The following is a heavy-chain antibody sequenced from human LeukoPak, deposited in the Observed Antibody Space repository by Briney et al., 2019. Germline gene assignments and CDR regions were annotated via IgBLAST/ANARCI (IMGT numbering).Heavy chain of an antibody. J-gene: IGHJ4*02. CDR3: ASGPYPAAGTDHQFDY. CDR2: IFYSGST. Sequence: PSETLSLTCTVSGASISSHYWSWIRQPPGKGLEWIGYIFYSGSTLYNPTLQSRVTISVDTSKNLFSLKLTSVTAADTAVYYCASGPYPAAGTDHQFDYWGQGTLVTVSS. V-gene: IGHV4-59*11. D-gene: IGHD6-13*01. CDR1: GASISSHY.